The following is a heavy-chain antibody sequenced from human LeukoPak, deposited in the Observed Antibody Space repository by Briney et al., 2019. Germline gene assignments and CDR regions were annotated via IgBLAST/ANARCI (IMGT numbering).Heavy chain of an antibody. V-gene: IGHV3-7*03. Sequence: PGGSLRLSCAASGFTFSSYWMSWVRQAPGKGLEWVANIKQDGREKYYVDSVKGRFTISRDNAKNSLYLQMNSLRAEDTAVYCCAGEIEYSSSPEYYYYYYGMDVWGQGTTVTVSS. CDR2: IKQDGREK. CDR3: AGEIEYSSSPEYYYYYYGMDV. J-gene: IGHJ6*02. CDR1: GFTFSSYW. D-gene: IGHD6-6*01.